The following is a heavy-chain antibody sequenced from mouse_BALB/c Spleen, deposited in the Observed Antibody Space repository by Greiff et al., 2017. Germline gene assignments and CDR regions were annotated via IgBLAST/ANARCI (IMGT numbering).Heavy chain of an antibody. D-gene: IGHD1-1*01. CDR1: GFNIKDYY. J-gene: IGHJ4*01. CDR2: IDPENGDT. V-gene: IGHV14-4*02. CDR3: NAHYYGSSYDAMDY. Sequence: SGAELVRSGASVKLSCTASGFNIKDYYMHWVKQRPEQGLEWIGWIDPENGDTEYAPKFQGKATMTADTSSNTAYLQLSSLTSEDTAVYYCNAHYYGSSYDAMDYWGQGTSVTVSS.